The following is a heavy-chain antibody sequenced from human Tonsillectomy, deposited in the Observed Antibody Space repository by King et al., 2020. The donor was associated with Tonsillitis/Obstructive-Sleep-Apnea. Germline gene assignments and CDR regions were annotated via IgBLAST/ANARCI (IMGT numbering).Heavy chain of an antibody. D-gene: IGHD2-2*01. V-gene: IGHV4-61*01. J-gene: IGHJ6*01. Sequence: PLQESGPGLVKPSETLSLTCSVSGDSVSSGKYYWSWVRQPPRKGLHWIGHMYYGGSAKFIPSLKSRVSISLDTSKNQFSLRLSSVTTADTAVYYCARYPGGTSCFGHYYYAMDVWGQGTTVIVSS. CDR3: ARYPGGTSCFGHYYYAMDV. CDR1: GDSVSSGKYY. CDR2: MYYGGSA.